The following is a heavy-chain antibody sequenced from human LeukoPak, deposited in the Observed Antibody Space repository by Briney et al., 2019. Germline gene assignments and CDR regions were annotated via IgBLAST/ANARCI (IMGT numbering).Heavy chain of an antibody. CDR2: IGPTGLDR. Sequence: GGSLRLSCTTSGLTFSTSGFNWVRQAPGKGLEWVASIGPTGLDRYHADSIKGRFTISRDNANNFLYLQMDSLRAEDTAVYYCATETNGRHYDYWGQGTLLTVS. CDR3: ATETNGRHYDY. V-gene: IGHV3-21*06. CDR1: GLTFSTSG. D-gene: IGHD1-14*01. J-gene: IGHJ4*02.